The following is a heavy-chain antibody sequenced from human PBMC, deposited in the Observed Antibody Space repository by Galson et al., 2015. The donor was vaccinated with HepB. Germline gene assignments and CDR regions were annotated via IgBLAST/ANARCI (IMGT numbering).Heavy chain of an antibody. V-gene: IGHV3-21*01. Sequence: SLRLSCAASGFTFRSYSMNWVRQAPGKGLEWVSSISSGSTYIYYADSVKGRFTISRDNSKNSLCLQMNSLIAEDTAVYYCARGEAYSNIWYSDFDYWGQGTLVTVSS. D-gene: IGHD6-13*01. CDR2: ISSGSTYI. J-gene: IGHJ4*02. CDR1: GFTFRSYS. CDR3: ARGEAYSNIWYSDFDY.